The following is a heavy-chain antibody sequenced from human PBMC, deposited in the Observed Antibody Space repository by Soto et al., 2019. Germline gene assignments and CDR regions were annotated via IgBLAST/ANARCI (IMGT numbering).Heavy chain of an antibody. CDR2: IIPILDIV. J-gene: IGHJ4*02. CDR1: GGTFSSYT. V-gene: IGHV1-69*02. CDR3: TGAGIAAPGG. D-gene: IGHD6-13*01. Sequence: QVQLVQSGAEVKKPGSSVKVSCKASGGTFSSYTLSWVRQAPGQGLEWLGRIIPILDIVNYAQKFQGRVTITADKSTSTSFMELSSLRSDDAAVYYCTGAGIAAPGGWCQGTLVTVSS.